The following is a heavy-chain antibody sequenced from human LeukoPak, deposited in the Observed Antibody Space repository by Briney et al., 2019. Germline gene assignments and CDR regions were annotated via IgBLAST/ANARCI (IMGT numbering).Heavy chain of an antibody. Sequence: ASVKVSCKASGGTFSSYAISWVRQAPGQGLEWMGGIIPIFGTANYAQKFQGRVTITADESTSTAYMELSSLRSEDTAVYYCARQPRDGYNLVLDYWGQGTLVTVSS. V-gene: IGHV1-69*13. CDR2: IIPIFGTA. CDR3: ARQPRDGYNLVLDY. J-gene: IGHJ4*02. D-gene: IGHD5-24*01. CDR1: GGTFSSYA.